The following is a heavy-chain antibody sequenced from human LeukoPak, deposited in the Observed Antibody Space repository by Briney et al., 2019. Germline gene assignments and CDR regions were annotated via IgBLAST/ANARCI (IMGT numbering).Heavy chain of an antibody. CDR2: IYPGDSDT. D-gene: IGHD6-13*01. CDR3: ARTSSSWSSYFDY. CDR1: GYSLTSYW. V-gene: IGHV5-51*01. Sequence: GESLKISCKGSGYSLTSYWIGWVRQMPGKGLEWMGIIYPGDSDTRYSPSFQGQVTISADKSISTAYLQWSSLKASDTAMYYCARTSSSWSSYFDYWGQGTLVTVSS. J-gene: IGHJ4*02.